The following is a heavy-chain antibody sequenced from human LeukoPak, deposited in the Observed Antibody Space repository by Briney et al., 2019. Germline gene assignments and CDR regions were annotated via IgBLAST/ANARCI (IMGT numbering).Heavy chain of an antibody. J-gene: IGHJ4*02. CDR2: IIPIFGTA. Sequence: ASVKVSCKASGYTFTNYTLNWVRQAPGQGLEWMGGIIPIFGTANYAQKFQGRVTITADESTSTAYMELSSLRSEDTAVYYCARGSFAYYYDSSGYYCDYWGQGTLVTVSS. D-gene: IGHD3-22*01. V-gene: IGHV1-69*13. CDR3: ARGSFAYYYDSSGYYCDY. CDR1: GYTFTNYT.